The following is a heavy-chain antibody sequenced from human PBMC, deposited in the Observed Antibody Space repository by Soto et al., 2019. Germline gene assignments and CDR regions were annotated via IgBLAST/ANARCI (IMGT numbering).Heavy chain of an antibody. D-gene: IGHD3-16*01. Sequence: SQTLFLTCANSGAIVPSNTAAWDMIKQPPSKGLEWLGRTLYRSQWLTEYATSLKSRITVSPDTSKNQFSLQLNSVTPDDTAEYYCAKYRHYDYIDHFRAFDIWGQGTMDTVSS. V-gene: IGHV6-1*01. CDR1: GAIVPSNTAA. CDR3: AKYRHYDYIDHFRAFDI. J-gene: IGHJ3*02. CDR2: TLYRSQWLT.